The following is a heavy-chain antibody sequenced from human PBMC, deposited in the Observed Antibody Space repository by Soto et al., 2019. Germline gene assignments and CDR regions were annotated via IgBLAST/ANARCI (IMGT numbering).Heavy chain of an antibody. D-gene: IGHD6-13*01. Sequence: EVQLLESVGGLVQPGGSLRLSCAASGFTFNSYAMSWLRQAPGKGLEWVSAISGSGGSTYYADSVKGRFTISRDNSKNTLYLQMNSLRAEDTAVYYCAKVGYSSSSSGMDVWGQGTTVTVSS. CDR1: GFTFNSYA. CDR3: AKVGYSSSSSGMDV. CDR2: ISGSGGST. V-gene: IGHV3-23*01. J-gene: IGHJ6*02.